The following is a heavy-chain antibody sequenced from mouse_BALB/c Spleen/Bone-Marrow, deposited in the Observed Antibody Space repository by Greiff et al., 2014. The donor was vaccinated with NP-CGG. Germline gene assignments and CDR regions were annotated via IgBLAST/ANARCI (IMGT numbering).Heavy chain of an antibody. J-gene: IGHJ3*01. Sequence: EVQLQQSGAELVKPGASVKLSCTASGFNTKDTYMHWVKQRPEQGLEWIGRIDPANGNTKYDPKFQGKATITADTSSNTAYLQLSSLTSEDTAAYYCASYYYGSSSFAYWGQGTLVTASA. CDR3: ASYYYGSSSFAY. CDR1: GFNTKDTY. D-gene: IGHD1-1*01. CDR2: IDPANGNT. V-gene: IGHV14-3*02.